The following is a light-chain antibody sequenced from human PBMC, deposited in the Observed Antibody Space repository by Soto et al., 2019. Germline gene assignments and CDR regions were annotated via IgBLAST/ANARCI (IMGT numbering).Light chain of an antibody. V-gene: IGKV2D-29*02. CDR2: EVS. J-gene: IGKJ5*01. CDR3: MRSTQLPPT. CDR1: QSLLHSNGVNY. Sequence: EIVMTQSPLSLPVTPGEPASISCRSSQSLLHSNGVNYLDWYLQKPGQSPQLLIYEVSTRVSGVPDRFSGSGSGTDFTLEISRVETDDVGIYYCMRSTQLPPTFGQGTRLEIK.